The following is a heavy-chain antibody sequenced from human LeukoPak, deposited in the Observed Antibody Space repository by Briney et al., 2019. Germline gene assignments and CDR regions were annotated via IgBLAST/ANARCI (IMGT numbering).Heavy chain of an antibody. D-gene: IGHD1-26*01. CDR1: GFTFSSYG. CDR3: ARDILVGSYYFDY. J-gene: IGHJ4*02. Sequence: GGSLRLFCAASGFTFSSYGMSWVRQAPGKGLEWVSYISSSGSTIYYADSVKGRFTISRDNAKNSLYLQMNSLRAEDTAVYYCARDILVGSYYFDYWGQGTLVTVSS. V-gene: IGHV3-48*04. CDR2: ISSSGSTI.